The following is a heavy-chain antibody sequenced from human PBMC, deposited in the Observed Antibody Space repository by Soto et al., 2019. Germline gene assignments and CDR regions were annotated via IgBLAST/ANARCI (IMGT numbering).Heavy chain of an antibody. J-gene: IGHJ4*02. D-gene: IGHD6-19*01. V-gene: IGHV4-34*01. CDR3: ARARPFGIAVARTENFDY. CDR1: VVSFSGYY. Sequence: SETLSLTCAFYVVSFSGYYWSCIRHPPGKWLEWIGEINHSGSTNYNPSLKSRVTISVDTSKNQFSLKLSSVTAADTAVYYCARARPFGIAVARTENFDYWGQGTLVTVSS. CDR2: INHSGST.